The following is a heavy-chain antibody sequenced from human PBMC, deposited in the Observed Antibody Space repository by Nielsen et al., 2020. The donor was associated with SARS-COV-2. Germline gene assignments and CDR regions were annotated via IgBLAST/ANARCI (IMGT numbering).Heavy chain of an antibody. CDR1: GGTFSSYA. D-gene: IGHD3-22*01. CDR2: IIPILGIA. V-gene: IGHV1-69*04. CDR3: ARGTYYYDSRIPPYNWFDP. Sequence: VKVSCKASGGTFSSYAISWVRQAPGQGLEWMGRIIPILGIANYAQKFQGRVTITADKSTSTAYMELSSLRSEDTAVYYCARGTYYYDSRIPPYNWFDPWGQGTLVTVSS. J-gene: IGHJ5*02.